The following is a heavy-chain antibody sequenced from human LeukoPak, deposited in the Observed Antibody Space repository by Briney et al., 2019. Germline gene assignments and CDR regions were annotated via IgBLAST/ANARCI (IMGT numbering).Heavy chain of an antibody. CDR1: GFTFSSYW. Sequence: PGGSLRLSCAASGFTFSSYWMHWVRHAPGKGLVWVSRINSDGSSTSYADSVKGRFTISRDNAKNTLYLQMNSLRAEDTAVYYCAREMRSSDFWSGYYGYYGMDVWGQGTTVTVSS. J-gene: IGHJ6*02. CDR2: INSDGSST. V-gene: IGHV3-74*01. CDR3: AREMRSSDFWSGYYGYYGMDV. D-gene: IGHD3-3*01.